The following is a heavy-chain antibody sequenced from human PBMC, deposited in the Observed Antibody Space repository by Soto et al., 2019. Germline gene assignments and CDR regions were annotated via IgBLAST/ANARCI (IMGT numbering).Heavy chain of an antibody. J-gene: IGHJ3*02. CDR3: ARVVSDCSSTSCYADAFDI. CDR2: INSDGSST. Sequence: VQLVESGGGLVQPGGSLRLSCAASGFTFSSYWMHWVRQAPGKGLVWVSRINSDGSSTSYADSVKGRFTISRDNAKNTLYLQMNSLRAEDTAVYYCARVVSDCSSTSCYADAFDIWGQGTMVTVSS. D-gene: IGHD2-2*01. V-gene: IGHV3-74*01. CDR1: GFTFSSYW.